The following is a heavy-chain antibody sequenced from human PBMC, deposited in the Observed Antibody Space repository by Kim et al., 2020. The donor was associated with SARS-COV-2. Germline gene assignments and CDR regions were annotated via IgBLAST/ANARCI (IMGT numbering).Heavy chain of an antibody. CDR3: ARDRRDGYIDY. Sequence: YYAASVKGRFTISRDNSKNTLYLQMNSLRAEDTAVYYCARDRRDGYIDYWGQGTLVTVSS. V-gene: IGHV3-33*01. J-gene: IGHJ4*02.